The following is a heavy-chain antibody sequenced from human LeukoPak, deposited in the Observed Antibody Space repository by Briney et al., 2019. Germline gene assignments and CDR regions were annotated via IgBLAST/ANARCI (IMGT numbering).Heavy chain of an antibody. J-gene: IGHJ4*02. CDR2: IYYSGST. CDR1: GGSISSSSYY. Sequence: SETLSLTCTVSGGSISSSSYYWGWIRQPPGKGLEWIGSIYYSGSTYYNPSLKSRVTISVDTSKNQFSLKLSSVTAADTAVYYCARSDTIFGVVTPFRYWGQGTLVTVSS. V-gene: IGHV4-39*01. D-gene: IGHD3-3*01. CDR3: ARSDTIFGVVTPFRY.